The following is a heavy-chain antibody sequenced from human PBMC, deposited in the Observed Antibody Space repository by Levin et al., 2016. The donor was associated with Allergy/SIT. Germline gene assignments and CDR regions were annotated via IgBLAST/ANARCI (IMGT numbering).Heavy chain of an antibody. D-gene: IGHD4-17*01. CDR3: ARHGTTTVTTSVVPDLYYYYGMDV. V-gene: IGHV5-51*01. CDR2: IYPGDSDT. J-gene: IGHJ6*02. Sequence: VRQMPGKGLEWMGIIYPGDSDTRYSPSFQGQVTISADKSISTAYLQWSSLKASDTAMYYCARHGTTTVTTSVVPDLYYYYGMDVWGQGTTVTVSS.